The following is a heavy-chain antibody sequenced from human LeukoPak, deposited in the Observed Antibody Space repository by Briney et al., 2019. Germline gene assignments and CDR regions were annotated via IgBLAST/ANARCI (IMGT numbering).Heavy chain of an antibody. D-gene: IGHD3-22*01. CDR2: ISGNGGAT. CDR3: AEATTAIVVDNFFDY. J-gene: IGHJ4*02. Sequence: PGGSLRLSCAASGFTFTSYAMSWVRQAPGKGLEWVSAISGNGGATYYADSVKGRFTISRDNSKNTLHLQMNSLRAEDTALYYCAEATTAIVVDNFFDYWGQGTLVSVSS. V-gene: IGHV3-23*01. CDR1: GFTFTSYA.